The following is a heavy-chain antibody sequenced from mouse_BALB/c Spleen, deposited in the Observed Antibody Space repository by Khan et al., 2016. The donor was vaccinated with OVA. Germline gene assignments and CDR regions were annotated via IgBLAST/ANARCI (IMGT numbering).Heavy chain of an antibody. V-gene: IGHV1-18*01. CDR1: GYTFTEYT. J-gene: IGHJ4*01. CDR3: ARDAGRY. CDR2: INPKNGVT. Sequence: VQLQQSGPELVKPGASVKISCKTSGYTFTEYTLHWVKQSHGKSLEWIGVINPKNGVTSYNQKFKGKATLTVDKSSSTAYMEFRSLTSEASAVYYCARDAGRYRGQGTSVTVSS. D-gene: IGHD3-3*01.